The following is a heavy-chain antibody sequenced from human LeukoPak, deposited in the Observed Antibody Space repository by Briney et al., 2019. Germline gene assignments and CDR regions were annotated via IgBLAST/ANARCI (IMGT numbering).Heavy chain of an antibody. J-gene: IGHJ3*02. Sequence: SETLSLTCTVSGGSISSSSYYWSWIRQPAGKGLEWIGRIYTSGSTNYNPSLKSRVTMSVDTSKNQFSLKLSSVTAADTAVYYCARVWTVATDAFDIWGQGTMVTVSS. V-gene: IGHV4-61*02. D-gene: IGHD4-17*01. CDR3: ARVWTVATDAFDI. CDR2: IYTSGST. CDR1: GGSISSSSYY.